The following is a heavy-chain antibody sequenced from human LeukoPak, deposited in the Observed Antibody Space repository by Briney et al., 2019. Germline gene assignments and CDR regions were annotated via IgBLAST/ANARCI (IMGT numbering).Heavy chain of an antibody. CDR2: ISYDGSNK. V-gene: IGHV3-30-3*02. J-gene: IGHJ4*02. Sequence: GGSLRLSCAASGFTFSSYAMHWVRQAPGKGLEWVAVISYDGSNKYYADSVKGRFTISRDNSKNTLYLQMNSLRAEDTAVYYCAKWAGYSSSTPFDYWGQGTLVPVSP. CDR3: AKWAGYSSSTPFDY. CDR1: GFTFSSYA. D-gene: IGHD6-13*01.